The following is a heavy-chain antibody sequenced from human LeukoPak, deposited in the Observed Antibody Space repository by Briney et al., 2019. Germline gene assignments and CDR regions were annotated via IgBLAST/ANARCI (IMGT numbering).Heavy chain of an antibody. Sequence: GGSLRLSCAASGFTFSSYAMTRVRQAPGKGLEWVSVIGSSGGDTYYADSVKGRFTISRDNSKNTVYLQMNSLRAEDTAVYYCAKGIIYGDFWGQGTLVTVSS. CDR3: AKGIIYGDF. D-gene: IGHD1-20*01. V-gene: IGHV3-23*01. J-gene: IGHJ4*02. CDR1: GFTFSSYA. CDR2: IGSSGGDT.